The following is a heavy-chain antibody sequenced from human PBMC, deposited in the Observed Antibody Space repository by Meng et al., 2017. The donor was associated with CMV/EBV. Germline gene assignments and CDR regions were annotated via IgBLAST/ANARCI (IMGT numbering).Heavy chain of an antibody. Sequence: GGSLRLSCAASGFTVSSNYMSWVRQAPGKGLEWVAFIRYDGSNKYYADSVKGRFTISRDNSKNTLYLQMNSLRAEDTAVYYCAKDSELDCSSTSCYPMYYFDYWGQGTLVTVSS. D-gene: IGHD2-2*01. CDR1: GFTVSSNY. V-gene: IGHV3-30*02. CDR3: AKDSELDCSSTSCYPMYYFDY. J-gene: IGHJ4*02. CDR2: IRYDGSNK.